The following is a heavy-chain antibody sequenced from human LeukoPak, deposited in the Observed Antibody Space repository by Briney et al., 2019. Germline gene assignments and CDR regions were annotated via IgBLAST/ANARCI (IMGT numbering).Heavy chain of an antibody. D-gene: IGHD6-6*01. V-gene: IGHV3-7*01. J-gene: IGHJ4*02. CDR2: IKQDGSEK. CDR1: GFTFGSYW. CDR3: AGSKAARSHFDY. Sequence: GGSLRLSCAASGFTFGSYWMSWVRQAPGKGLEWVANIKQDGSEKYYVDSVKGRFTISRDNAKNSLYLQMNSLRAEDTAVYYCAGSKAARSHFDYWGQGTLVTVSS.